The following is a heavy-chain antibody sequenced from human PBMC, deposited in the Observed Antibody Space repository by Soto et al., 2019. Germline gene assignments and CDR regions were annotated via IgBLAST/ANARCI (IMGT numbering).Heavy chain of an antibody. CDR2: ISTYNGNT. Sequence: ASVKVSCKASGYTFTSYDISRVRQVPGKGLEWLGWISTYNGNTNYAQKLQGRVTMTTDTSTSTAYMELRSLRSDDTAVYYCARGFRVAATRWWYDPWGQGTLVTVSS. V-gene: IGHV1-18*01. D-gene: IGHD2-15*01. CDR3: ARGFRVAATRWWYDP. CDR1: GYTFTSYD. J-gene: IGHJ5*02.